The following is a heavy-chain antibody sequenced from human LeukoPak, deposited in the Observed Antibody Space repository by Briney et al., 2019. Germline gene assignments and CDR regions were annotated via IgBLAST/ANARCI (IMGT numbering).Heavy chain of an antibody. J-gene: IGHJ4*02. CDR1: GFTFSSYS. D-gene: IGHD2-2*01. CDR2: ISSSSSYI. V-gene: IGHV3-21*01. CDR3: ARDGAAVMFPKHFDY. Sequence: GGSLRLSCAASGFTFSSYSMNWVRQAPGKGLEWVSSISSSSSYIYYADSVKGRFTISRDNAKNSLYLQMNSLRAEDTAVYYCARDGAAVMFPKHFDYWGQGTLVTVPS.